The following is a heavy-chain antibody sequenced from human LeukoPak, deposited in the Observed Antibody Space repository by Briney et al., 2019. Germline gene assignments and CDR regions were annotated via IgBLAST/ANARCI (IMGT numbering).Heavy chain of an antibody. CDR1: GGTFSSYA. J-gene: IGHJ4*02. CDR3: ARVRLGDSSTYYYPYFDY. Sequence: ASVKVSCKASGGTFSSYAISWVRQAPGQGLEWMGGIIPIFGTANYAQKFQGRVTITADESTSTAYMELSSLRSEDTAVYYCARVRLGDSSTYYYPYFDYWGQGTLVTVSS. V-gene: IGHV1-69*01. CDR2: IIPIFGTA. D-gene: IGHD3-22*01.